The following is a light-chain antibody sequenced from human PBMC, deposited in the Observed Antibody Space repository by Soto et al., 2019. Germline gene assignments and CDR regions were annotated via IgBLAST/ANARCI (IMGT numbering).Light chain of an antibody. V-gene: IGKV1-39*01. J-gene: IGKJ4*01. CDR2: AAS. CDR1: ETITRY. CDR3: QQIYSNPLT. Sequence: DIQITQSPASLSASVGETVIITCRASETITRYLNWYQSKPGKAPRLLISAASSLQSRVPSRFSGSYSGTDFTITISSLQPEDFATYYCQQIYSNPLTFGGGTKVDMK.